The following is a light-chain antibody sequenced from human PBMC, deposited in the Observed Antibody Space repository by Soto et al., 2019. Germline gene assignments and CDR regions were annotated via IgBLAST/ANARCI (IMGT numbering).Light chain of an antibody. CDR3: QQYSSLWT. CDR1: QSVTSDY. Sequence: EIVLTQSPGTLSLSPGERATLSCRASQSVTSDYLAWYQQKPGQAPRLLIDGASSSATGIPDRFSGSGSGTDFTLSISRLEPEDFAVYYCQQYSSLWTFGQGTKVDI. J-gene: IGKJ1*01. CDR2: GAS. V-gene: IGKV3-20*01.